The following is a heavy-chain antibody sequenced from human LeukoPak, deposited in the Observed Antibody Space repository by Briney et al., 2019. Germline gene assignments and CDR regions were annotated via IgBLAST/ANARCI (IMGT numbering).Heavy chain of an antibody. CDR1: GFTFSSYS. Sequence: GGSLRLSCAASGFTFSSYSMNWVRQAPGKGLEWVSSISSSSSYIYYADSVKGRFTISRDNAKNSLYLQMNSLRAEDTAVYYCAKDTPLFVGGTLDYWGQGTLVTVSS. CDR2: ISSSSSYI. V-gene: IGHV3-21*01. CDR3: AKDTPLFVGGTLDY. J-gene: IGHJ4*02. D-gene: IGHD3-16*01.